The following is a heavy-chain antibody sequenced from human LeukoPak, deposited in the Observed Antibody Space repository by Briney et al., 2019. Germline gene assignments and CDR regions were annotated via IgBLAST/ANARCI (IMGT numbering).Heavy chain of an antibody. CDR3: AKIDPGGWYDAFDI. CDR1: GFGFRSYG. V-gene: IGHV3-30*18. D-gene: IGHD6-19*01. J-gene: IGHJ3*02. CDR2: ISYDGADK. Sequence: EGSLRLSCAASGFGFRSYGMHWFRQAPGKGLEWVALISYDGADKYYAASVRGRFTISRDNSKDTLYLQMNSLRAEDTAVYYCAKIDPGGWYDAFDIWGQGTLVTVSS.